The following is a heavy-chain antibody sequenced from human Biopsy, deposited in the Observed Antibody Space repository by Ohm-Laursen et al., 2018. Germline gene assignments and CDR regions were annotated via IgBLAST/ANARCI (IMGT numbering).Heavy chain of an antibody. Sequence: SLRLSCTAPGFIFSTYTMNWVRQAPGEGLEWVSSISSRSSDIYYADSVKGRFTISRDKAKNSLFLHMNSLRAEDTAVYYCARESAVKWYQPLSYFNGMDVWGQGTTVTVSS. CDR3: ARESAVKWYQPLSYFNGMDV. V-gene: IGHV3-21*01. CDR2: ISSRSSDI. CDR1: GFIFSTYT. J-gene: IGHJ6*02. D-gene: IGHD2-2*01.